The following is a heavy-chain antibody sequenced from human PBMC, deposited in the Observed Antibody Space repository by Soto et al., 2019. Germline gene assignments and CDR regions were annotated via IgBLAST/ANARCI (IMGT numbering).Heavy chain of an antibody. V-gene: IGHV2-26*01. D-gene: IGHD4-17*01. Sequence: QVTLKESGPVLVKPTETLTLTCSVSGFSLTNGRMGVSWIRQPPGKALEWLAHFFSDAERSYSTSMQSRLNMYKDSSGSQVVLTMTNTAPADTATYYCARMDGDYNYYGLDVWGHGIAVTVSS. J-gene: IGHJ6*02. CDR2: FFSDAER. CDR1: GFSLTNGRMG. CDR3: ARMDGDYNYYGLDV.